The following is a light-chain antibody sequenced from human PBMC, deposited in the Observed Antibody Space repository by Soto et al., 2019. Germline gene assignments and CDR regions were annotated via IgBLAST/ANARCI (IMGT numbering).Light chain of an antibody. Sequence: QSFLTQPPSASGSPGQSVTISCTGTKNDICVYDFVSWYQHHPGKSPRLSIYEVVQRPSGFPDRFSGSKSVNTASLHASGLQPADAADYCCYSYAGSXTYVVGRGTNVX. J-gene: IGLJ1*01. CDR1: KNDICVYDF. CDR2: EVV. CDR3: YSYAGSXTYV. V-gene: IGLV2-8*01.